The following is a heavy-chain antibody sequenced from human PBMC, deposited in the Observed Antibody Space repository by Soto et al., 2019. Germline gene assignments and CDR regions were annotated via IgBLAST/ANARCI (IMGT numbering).Heavy chain of an antibody. V-gene: IGHV3-9*01. D-gene: IGHD6-25*01. CDR2: ISWHSGSI. J-gene: IGHJ6*03. Sequence: EVQLVESGGGLVQPGRSLRLSCAASGFTFDDYAMHWVRQAPGKGLEWVSCISWHSGSIDYADSVKGRFTISRDNAKNALYLQMNSLRAEDTALYYCAKDTAKAYYYYMHVWGKGTTVTVSS. CDR3: AKDTAKAYYYYMHV. CDR1: GFTFDDYA.